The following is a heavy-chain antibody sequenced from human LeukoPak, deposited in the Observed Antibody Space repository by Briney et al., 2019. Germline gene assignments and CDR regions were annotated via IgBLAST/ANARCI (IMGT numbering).Heavy chain of an antibody. CDR3: AKDQRWESPHHLDS. Sequence: GGSLRLSCSASGFTFNSQGLAWVRQAPGKGLEWGSAISGSGNTIYYADSVKGRFTISRDNYKNMVFLQMNSLRVDDTAVYYCAKDQRWESPHHLDSWGQGTLVTVSS. CDR1: GFTFNSQG. D-gene: IGHD4-23*01. J-gene: IGHJ4*02. V-gene: IGHV3-23*01. CDR2: ISGSGNTI.